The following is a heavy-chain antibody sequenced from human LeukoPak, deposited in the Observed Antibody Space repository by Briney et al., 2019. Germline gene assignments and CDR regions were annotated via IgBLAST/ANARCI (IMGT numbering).Heavy chain of an antibody. CDR2: ISSGGST. J-gene: IGHJ4*02. CDR3: ARDRVFDY. CDR1: GFTVSSNY. V-gene: IGHV3-66*02. D-gene: IGHD1-14*01. Sequence: GGSLRLSCAASGFTVSSNYMSWVRQAPGKGLEWVSVISSGGSTYYADSVKGRFTISRDNSKNTLYLQMNSLSAEDTAVYYCARDRVFDYWGQGTLVTVSS.